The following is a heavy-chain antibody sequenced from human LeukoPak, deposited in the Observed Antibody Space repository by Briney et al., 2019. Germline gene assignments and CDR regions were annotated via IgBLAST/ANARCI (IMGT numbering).Heavy chain of an antibody. V-gene: IGHV4-39*01. CDR3: ARSSPGGMDV. CDR1: GGSISSSSYY. J-gene: IGHJ6*02. CDR2: IYYSGST. Sequence: SETLSLTCTVSGGSISSSSYYWGWIRQPPGTGLEWIGSIYYSGSTYYNPSLKSRVTISVDTSKNQFSLKLSSVTAADTAVYSCARSSPGGMDVWGQGTTVTVSS.